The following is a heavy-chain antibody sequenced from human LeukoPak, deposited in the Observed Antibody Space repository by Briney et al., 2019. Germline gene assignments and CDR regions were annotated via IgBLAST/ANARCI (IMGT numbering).Heavy chain of an antibody. D-gene: IGHD4-17*01. CDR1: GFIFTNYF. J-gene: IGHJ5*02. Sequence: GGSLRLSCAASGFIFTNYFVSWVRQAPGKGLEWVASIKHDGSEKYYVDSVRGRFTISRDNTMNSLYLQMSSLRAEDTAVYYCTVFGDSNHWGQGTLVTVSS. CDR2: IKHDGSEK. CDR3: TVFGDSNH. V-gene: IGHV3-7*01.